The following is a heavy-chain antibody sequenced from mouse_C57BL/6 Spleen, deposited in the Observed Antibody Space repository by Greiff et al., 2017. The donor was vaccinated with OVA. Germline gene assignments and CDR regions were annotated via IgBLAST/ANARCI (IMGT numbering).Heavy chain of an antibody. J-gene: IGHJ4*01. Sequence: EVQGVESGGGLVQPGGSLKLSCAASGSTFSDYYMYWVRQTPEKRLEWVAYISNGGGSTYYPDTVKGRFTISRDNAKNTLYLQMSRLKSEDTAMYYCARQYGNYGAMDYWGQGTSVTVSS. CDR1: GSTFSDYY. D-gene: IGHD2-1*01. CDR2: ISNGGGST. V-gene: IGHV5-12*01. CDR3: ARQYGNYGAMDY.